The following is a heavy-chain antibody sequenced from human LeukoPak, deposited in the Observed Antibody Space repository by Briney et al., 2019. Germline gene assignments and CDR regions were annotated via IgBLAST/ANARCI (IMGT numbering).Heavy chain of an antibody. J-gene: IGHJ4*02. D-gene: IGHD4-11*01. CDR3: AINDSPY. Sequence: PGGSLRLSCAASGFTFSSYSMNWVRQAPGRGLEWVSYISTSSSTIYYVDSVKSRFTISRDNARNSLYLQMNSLRAEDTAVYYCAINDSPYWGQGTLVTVSS. CDR2: ISTSSSTI. V-gene: IGHV3-48*01. CDR1: GFTFSSYS.